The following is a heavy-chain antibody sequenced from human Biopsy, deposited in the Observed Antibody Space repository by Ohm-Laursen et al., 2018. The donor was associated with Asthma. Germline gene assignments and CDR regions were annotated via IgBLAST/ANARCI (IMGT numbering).Heavy chain of an antibody. Sequence: SVKVSCKASGDSLGSFINYAISWVRQAPRQGLEWMGGLTPVLGTADYAPMFEGRVTITADESTSTAYLELTSLRFEDTAVYYCARGYSGTDRIVYYYSGMEVWGQGTTVTVSS. CDR1: GDSLGSFINYA. CDR3: ARGYSGTDRIVYYYSGMEV. CDR2: LTPVLGTA. V-gene: IGHV1-69*13. D-gene: IGHD5-12*01. J-gene: IGHJ6*02.